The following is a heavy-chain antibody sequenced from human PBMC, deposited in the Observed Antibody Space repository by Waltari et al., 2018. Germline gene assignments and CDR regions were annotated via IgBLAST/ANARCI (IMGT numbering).Heavy chain of an antibody. V-gene: IGHV3-74*01. J-gene: IGHJ3*02. Sequence: EVQLVESGGGLVQPGGSLRLSCAASGFTFSSYWMHWVRQAPVKGRVWVSRVNSEGTSTSYADSVKGRFTISRDNAKNTLYLQMNSLRAEDTAVYYCTRSTSISNAFNIWGQGTMVTVSS. CDR2: VNSEGTST. CDR3: TRSTSISNAFNI. CDR1: GFTFSSYW. D-gene: IGHD6-6*01.